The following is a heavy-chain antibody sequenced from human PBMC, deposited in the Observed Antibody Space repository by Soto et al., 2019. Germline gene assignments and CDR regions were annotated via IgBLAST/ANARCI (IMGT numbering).Heavy chain of an antibody. Sequence: ANYAQKFQGRVTITADESTSTADMELSRLRSEDTAVYYCAKRHVDTARVTGYFDYWGQGTLVTVSS. V-gene: IGHV1-69*01. J-gene: IGHJ4*02. CDR3: AKRHVDTARVTGYFDY. D-gene: IGHD5-18*01. CDR2: A.